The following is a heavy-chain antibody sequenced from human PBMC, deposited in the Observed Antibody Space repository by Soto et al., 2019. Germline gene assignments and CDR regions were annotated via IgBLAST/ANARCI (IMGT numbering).Heavy chain of an antibody. Sequence: QVQLQQWGAGLLKPSDTLSFTCAVYGKSLSGYYWSWIRLPPGKALEWIGEINHSGNTNYNPSLTRPVSISVDTSKNQLFLNLSSVTAADTAMYYCARHHVRGRTITGAAEFWGQGTLFTVSS. D-gene: IGHD1-26*01. CDR2: INHSGNT. J-gene: IGHJ4*02. V-gene: IGHV4-34*01. CDR3: ARHHVRGRTITGAAEF. CDR1: GKSLSGYY.